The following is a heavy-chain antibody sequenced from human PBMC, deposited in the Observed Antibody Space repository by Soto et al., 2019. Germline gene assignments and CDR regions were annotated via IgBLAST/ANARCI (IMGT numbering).Heavy chain of an antibody. D-gene: IGHD3-10*01. CDR2: VSANGQGI. CDR3: AKDRHYPRDYFHY. V-gene: IGHV3-23*01. CDR1: GFTSSSSA. Sequence: SLRLSCAASGFTSSSSAISWVRQAPGKGLEWVSAVSANGQGIYYADSVRGRFTISRDNSKNTVFLHMDSLSAEDTAVYYCAKDRHYPRDYFHYWGQGTLVTVSS. J-gene: IGHJ4*02.